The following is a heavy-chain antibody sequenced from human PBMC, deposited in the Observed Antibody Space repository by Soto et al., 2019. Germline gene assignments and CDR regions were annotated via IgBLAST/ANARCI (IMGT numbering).Heavy chain of an antibody. D-gene: IGHD3-22*01. CDR2: MYHTGST. V-gene: IGHV4-4*02. J-gene: IGHJ4*02. CDR1: SVSISSNNC. CDR3: ARSSRYAYDSKNWGSFDY. Sequence: PSDTLSLTCAVSSVSISSNNCLSFLHKPPGKGLEWIGEMYHTGSTNYNPSLKSRVTISVDKSKNQFSLKLSSVTAADTAVYFCARSSRYAYDSKNWGSFDYWGQGTLVTVSS.